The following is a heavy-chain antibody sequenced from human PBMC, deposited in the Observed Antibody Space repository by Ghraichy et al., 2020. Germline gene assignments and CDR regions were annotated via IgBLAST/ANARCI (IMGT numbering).Heavy chain of an antibody. CDR1: GGSISSSSYY. J-gene: IGHJ4*02. D-gene: IGHD3-10*01. CDR2: IYYSGST. V-gene: IGHV4-39*01. Sequence: SQTLSLTCTVSGGSISSSSYYWGWIRQPPGKGLEWIGSIYYSGSTYYNPSLKSRVTISVDTSKNQFSLKLSSVTAADTAVYYCARHMHPWYYGSGSQIDYWGQGTLVTVSS. CDR3: ARHMHPWYYGSGSQIDY.